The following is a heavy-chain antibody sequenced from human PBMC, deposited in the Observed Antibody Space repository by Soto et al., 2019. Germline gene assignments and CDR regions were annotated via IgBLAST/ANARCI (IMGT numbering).Heavy chain of an antibody. J-gene: IGHJ4*01. CDR2: MYNSGST. V-gene: IGHV4-59*08. Sequence: TCTVSGGSISSYYWTWIRQPPGKGLEWIGFMYNSGSTHYNPSLKSRVTISLDTSKNQFSLNLRSVTAADTAVYYCARLGDYYQTFDYWGQGAQVTVSS. CDR1: GGSISSYY. D-gene: IGHD3-22*01. CDR3: ARLGDYYQTFDY.